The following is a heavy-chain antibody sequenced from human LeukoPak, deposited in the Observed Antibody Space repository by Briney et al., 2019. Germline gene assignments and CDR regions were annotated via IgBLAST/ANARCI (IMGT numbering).Heavy chain of an antibody. D-gene: IGHD6-13*01. CDR3: AKGQQQLIDY. J-gene: IGHJ4*02. CDR2: IRYDGTSK. CDR1: GFTFSSYA. Sequence: WGSLSLSCAASGFTFSSYAMHWIRQAPGKGLEWVAFIRYDGTSKYYADSVRGRFTISRDNSKNTLYLQMNSLRAEDTAVYYCAKGQQQLIDYWGQGTLVTVSS. V-gene: IGHV3-30*02.